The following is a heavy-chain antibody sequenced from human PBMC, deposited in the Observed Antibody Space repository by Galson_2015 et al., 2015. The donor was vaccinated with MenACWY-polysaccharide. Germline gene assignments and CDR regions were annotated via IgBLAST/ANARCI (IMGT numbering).Heavy chain of an antibody. CDR2: INWNGGST. D-gene: IGHD4/OR15-4a*01. CDR3: AREACVWCSSDVVKFDP. Sequence: SLRLSCAASGFIFDDYGMSWVRQAPGKGLEWVSGINWNGGSTGYADSVKGRFTISRDNAKNSLYLQMNSLRAEDTALYHCAREACVWCSSDVVKFDPSGQGTLVTVSS. V-gene: IGHV3-20*01. CDR1: GFIFDDYG. J-gene: IGHJ5*02.